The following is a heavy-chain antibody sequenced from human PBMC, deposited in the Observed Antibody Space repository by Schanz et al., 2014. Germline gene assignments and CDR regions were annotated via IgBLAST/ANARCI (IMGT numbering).Heavy chain of an antibody. J-gene: IGHJ4*02. CDR1: GFTFSDAW. CDR3: ARWFLIRGVILDS. CDR2: INTGGDST. Sequence: EVQLLESGGGLVQPGGFLRLSCAASGFTFSDAWMSWVRQAPGKGLEWVSSINTGGDSTYYADSVKGRFTISRDNSRDTVYLQMNSLRADDTAMYYYARWFLIRGVILDSWGQGTLVTVSS. D-gene: IGHD3-10*01. V-gene: IGHV3-23*01.